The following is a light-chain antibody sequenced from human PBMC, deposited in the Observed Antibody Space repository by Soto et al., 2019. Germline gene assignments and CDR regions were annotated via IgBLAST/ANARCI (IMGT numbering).Light chain of an antibody. Sequence: EIRLPLSAAAVSVYPGERATLSCRSSQCVSSYLSWYQQDPDQAPSFRTYDPSTRATGIPARLSGSGSRTAFTLTIRSREPEDFGVYYCQQRSNWYTFGHGTRLEIK. CDR1: QCVSSY. CDR3: QQRSNWYT. J-gene: IGKJ5*01. CDR2: DPS. V-gene: IGKV3-11*01.